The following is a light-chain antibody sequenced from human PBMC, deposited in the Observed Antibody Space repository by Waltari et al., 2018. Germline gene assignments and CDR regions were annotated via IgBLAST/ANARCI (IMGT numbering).Light chain of an antibody. CDR1: QSVSSS. V-gene: IGKV3-11*01. CDR3: QQRINWPLT. J-gene: IGKJ4*01. Sequence: EIVLTQSPATLSLSPGERATLSCRASQSVSSSLAWYQQKPGKAPRLLIYDAFNRATGIPARFSGSGSGTDFTLTISSLEPEDFAVYYCQQRINWPLTFGGGTKVEIK. CDR2: DAF.